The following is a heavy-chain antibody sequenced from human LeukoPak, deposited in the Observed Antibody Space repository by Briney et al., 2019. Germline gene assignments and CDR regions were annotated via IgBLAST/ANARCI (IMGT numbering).Heavy chain of an antibody. CDR2: VYYSGST. V-gene: IGHV4-39*01. CDR1: GGSISSSPYY. D-gene: IGHD3-9*01. CDR3: ARPLTGYSYFDY. Sequence: SETLSLTYTVSGGSISSSPYYWGWIRQPPGKGLEWIGSVYYSGSTSYNPPLKSRVTISVDTSKNQFSLKLNSVTAADTAVYYCARPLTGYSYFDYWGQGTLVTVSS. J-gene: IGHJ4*02.